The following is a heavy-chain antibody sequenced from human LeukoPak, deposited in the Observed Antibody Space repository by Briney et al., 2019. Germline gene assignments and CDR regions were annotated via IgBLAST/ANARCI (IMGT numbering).Heavy chain of an antibody. CDR3: ARRYIGYCSGGSCYSGGAFDI. CDR2: IYYSGSS. CDR1: GGSIRSYY. D-gene: IGHD2-15*01. V-gene: IGHV4-59*08. J-gene: IGHJ3*02. Sequence: SETLSLTCTVSGGSIRSYYWSWIRQPPGKGLEWIGYIYYSGSSNYNPSLKSRVTISVDTSKNQFSLKLSSVTAADTAVYYCARRYIGYCSGGSCYSGGAFDIWGQGTMVTVSS.